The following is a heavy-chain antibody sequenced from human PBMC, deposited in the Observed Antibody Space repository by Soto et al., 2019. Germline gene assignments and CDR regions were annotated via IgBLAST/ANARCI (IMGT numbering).Heavy chain of an antibody. D-gene: IGHD5-12*01. CDR3: ARWRRYSSSKYYYYGMDV. Sequence: QVQLVQSGAEVKKPGSSMKVSCKASGGTFSSYAISWVRQAPGQGLEWMGGIIPIFGTANYAQKFQGRVTITADESTSTAYMELSSLRSEDTAVYYCARWRRYSSSKYYYYGMDVWGQGTTVTVSS. CDR2: IIPIFGTA. CDR1: GGTFSSYA. V-gene: IGHV1-69*01. J-gene: IGHJ6*02.